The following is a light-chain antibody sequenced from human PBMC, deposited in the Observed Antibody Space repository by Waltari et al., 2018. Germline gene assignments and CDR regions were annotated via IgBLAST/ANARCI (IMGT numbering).Light chain of an antibody. CDR2: DVN. J-gene: IGLJ1*01. CDR1: LSDVGGHDS. V-gene: IGLV2-11*01. Sequence: QSALTQPRSVSGSPGQSVTISCTGTLSDVGGHDSVSWYQQHPGKAPKLMIYDVNKRPSGVPDRFSGSKSGNTASLTISGLQGEDEADYYCYSYAGSSSFVFGTGTEIIVL. CDR3: YSYAGSSSFV.